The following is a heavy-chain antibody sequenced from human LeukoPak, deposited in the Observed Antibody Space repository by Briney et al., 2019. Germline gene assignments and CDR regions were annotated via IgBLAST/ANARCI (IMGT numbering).Heavy chain of an antibody. CDR2: IYYSGST. V-gene: IGHV4-30-4*01. J-gene: IGHJ5*02. Sequence: PSQTLSLTCTVSGGSISSGDYYWSWIRQPPGEGLEWIGYIYYSGSTYYNPSLKSRVTISVDTSKNQFSLKLSSVTAADTAVYYCARVGFELERGFDPWGQGTLVTVSS. CDR1: GGSISSGDYY. CDR3: ARVGFELERGFDP. D-gene: IGHD1-1*01.